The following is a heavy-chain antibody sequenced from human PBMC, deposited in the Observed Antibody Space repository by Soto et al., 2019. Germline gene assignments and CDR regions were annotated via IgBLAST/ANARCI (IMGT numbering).Heavy chain of an antibody. J-gene: IGHJ5*02. CDR3: ARDGDSSYPSGSPGWFDT. CDR1: GYTFTSYG. Sequence: ASVKVSCKASGYTFTSYGISGVGQAPGQGLEWMGWISAYNGNTNNAQKLQGRVTMTTDTSTSTAYMELRSLRSDDTAVYYSARDGDSSYPSGSPGWFDTWGQGTLVTVSS. V-gene: IGHV1-18*04. CDR2: ISAYNGNT. D-gene: IGHD3-10*01.